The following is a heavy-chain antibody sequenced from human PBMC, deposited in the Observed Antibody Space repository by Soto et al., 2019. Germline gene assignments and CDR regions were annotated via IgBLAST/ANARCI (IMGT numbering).Heavy chain of an antibody. CDR1: GFTFSSYW. V-gene: IGHV3-7*05. Sequence: VQLVESGGALVQPGGSLRLSCAASGFTFSSYWMSWVRQAPGKGLEWVANINKDGSDKYYVDSVKGRFTISRDNAENSLYLQMNSLRAEDTALYYCARALYDWAEGGYWGQGTLVTVSS. D-gene: IGHD5-12*01. CDR2: INKDGSDK. J-gene: IGHJ4*02. CDR3: ARALYDWAEGGY.